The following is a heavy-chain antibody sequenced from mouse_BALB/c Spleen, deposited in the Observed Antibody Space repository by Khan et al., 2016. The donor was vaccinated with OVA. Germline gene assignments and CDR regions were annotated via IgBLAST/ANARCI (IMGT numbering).Heavy chain of an antibody. Sequence: EVQLVESGPGLVKPSQSLSLTCTVTGYSITSEYAWNWIRQFPGNKLDWMGYINYSGNTRYNPSLKSRISITRDTSKNQFFLQLNSVTTEDTATYYCTRKDYYDYDPFPYWGQGTLVTVSA. D-gene: IGHD2-4*01. V-gene: IGHV3-2*02. CDR3: TRKDYYDYDPFPY. CDR1: GYSITSEYA. J-gene: IGHJ3*01. CDR2: INYSGNT.